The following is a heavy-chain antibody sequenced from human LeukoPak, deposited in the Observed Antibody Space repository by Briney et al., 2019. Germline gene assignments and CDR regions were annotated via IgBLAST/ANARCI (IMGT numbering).Heavy chain of an antibody. Sequence: SETLSLTCTVSGGSISSGSYYWSWIRQPAGKGLEWIGRIYTSGSTNYNPSLKSRVTISVDTSKNQFSLKLSSVTAADTAVYYCARSIRFLEWSNNWFDPWGQGTLVTVSS. CDR2: IYTSGST. D-gene: IGHD3-3*01. J-gene: IGHJ5*02. CDR1: GGSISSGSYY. V-gene: IGHV4-61*02. CDR3: ARSIRFLEWSNNWFDP.